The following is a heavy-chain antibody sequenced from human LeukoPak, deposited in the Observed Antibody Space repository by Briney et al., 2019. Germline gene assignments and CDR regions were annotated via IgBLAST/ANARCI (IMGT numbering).Heavy chain of an antibody. Sequence: GGSLRLSCAASGFTFDDYAMHWVRQAPGKGLEWVSGISWNSGSIGYADSVKGRFTISRDNAKNSLYLQMNSLRAEDTALYYCAKGPSHRYYYYGMDVWGQGTTVTVSS. CDR3: AKGPSHRYYYYGMDV. V-gene: IGHV3-9*01. J-gene: IGHJ6*02. CDR2: ISWNSGSI. CDR1: GFTFDDYA.